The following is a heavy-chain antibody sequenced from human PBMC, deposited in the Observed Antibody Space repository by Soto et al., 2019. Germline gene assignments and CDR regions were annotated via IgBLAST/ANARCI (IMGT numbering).Heavy chain of an antibody. J-gene: IGHJ5*02. CDR3: ARDTRHYYDSSGYYFRWFDP. D-gene: IGHD3-22*01. CDR2: IYSGGST. Sequence: GSLRLSCAASGFTVSSNYMSWVRQAPGKGLEWVSVIYSGGSTYYADSVKGRFTISRDNSKNTLYLQMNSLRAEDTAVYYCARDTRHYYDSSGYYFRWFDPWGQGTLVTVSS. V-gene: IGHV3-53*01. CDR1: GFTVSSNY.